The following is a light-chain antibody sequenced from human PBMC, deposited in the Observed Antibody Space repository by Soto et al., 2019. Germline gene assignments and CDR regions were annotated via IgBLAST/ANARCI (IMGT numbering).Light chain of an antibody. V-gene: IGLV2-14*01. Sequence: HSALTQPASVSGSPGQSITISCTGTSSDVGGYNYVSWYQQHPHKAPKLMIYEVSNRPSGVSNRFSGSKSGNTASLTISGLQSEDEGNYYCSSYTRGSTLVFGGGTKLTVL. CDR3: SSYTRGSTLV. CDR2: EVS. CDR1: SSDVGGYNY. J-gene: IGLJ3*02.